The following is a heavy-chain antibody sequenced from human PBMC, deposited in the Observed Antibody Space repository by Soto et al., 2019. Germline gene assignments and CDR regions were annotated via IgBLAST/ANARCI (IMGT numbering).Heavy chain of an antibody. D-gene: IGHD2-15*01. CDR1: GFTFSGSA. V-gene: IGHV3-23*01. CDR3: ARMCSGAACCNAFDI. CDR2: ISGSGGST. J-gene: IGHJ3*02. Sequence: PGGSLRLSCAASGFTFSGSAMHWVRQASGKGLEWVSAISGSGGSTYYADSVKGRFTISRDNSKNTLYLQMNSLRAEDTAVYYCARMCSGAACCNAFDIWGQGTMVTGSS.